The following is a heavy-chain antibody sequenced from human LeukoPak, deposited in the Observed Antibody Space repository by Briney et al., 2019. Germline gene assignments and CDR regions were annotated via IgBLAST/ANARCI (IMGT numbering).Heavy chain of an antibody. Sequence: GGSLRLSCAASGFTFSSYAMHWVRQAPGKGLEWVAVISYDGSNKYYADSVKGRFTISRDNSKNTLYLQMNSLRAEDTAVYYCARDRRSGWYALFDPWGQGTLVTVSS. J-gene: IGHJ5*02. CDR1: GFTFSSYA. V-gene: IGHV3-30*04. CDR2: ISYDGSNK. D-gene: IGHD6-19*01. CDR3: ARDRRSGWYALFDP.